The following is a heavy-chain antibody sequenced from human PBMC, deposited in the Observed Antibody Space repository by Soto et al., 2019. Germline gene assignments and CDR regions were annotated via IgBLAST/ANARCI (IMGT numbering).Heavy chain of an antibody. CDR2: ISWNSGSI. CDR1: GFTFDDYA. D-gene: IGHD2-8*01. V-gene: IGHV3-9*01. CDR3: AKDIWVYAIKGNFDY. Sequence: EVQLVESGGGLVQPGRSLRLSCAASGFTFDDYAMHWVRQGPGKGLEWGSGISWNSGSIGYAGSVYGRFTISRDNTKNPLYLPMNSLGAGDTALYYCAKDIWVYAIKGNFDYWGQGTLVTVSS. J-gene: IGHJ4*02.